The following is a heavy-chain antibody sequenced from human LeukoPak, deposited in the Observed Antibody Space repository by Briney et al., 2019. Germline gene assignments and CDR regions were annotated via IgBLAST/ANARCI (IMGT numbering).Heavy chain of an antibody. CDR1: GGSISSYY. D-gene: IGHD6-19*01. Sequence: SGTLSLTCTVSGGSISSYYWSWIRQPPGKGLEWIGYIYYSGSTNYNPSLKSRVTISVDTSKNQFSLKLSSVTAADTAVYYCARGIWGYSSGPNDYWGQGTLVTVSS. CDR3: ARGIWGYSSGPNDY. V-gene: IGHV4-59*01. CDR2: IYYSGST. J-gene: IGHJ4*02.